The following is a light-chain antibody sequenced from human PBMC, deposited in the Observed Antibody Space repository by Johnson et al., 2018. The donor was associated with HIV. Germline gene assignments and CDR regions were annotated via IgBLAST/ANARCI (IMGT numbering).Light chain of an antibody. V-gene: IGLV1-51*01. CDR3: GTWGGV. CDR2: DNN. CDR1: SSNIGNNY. J-gene: IGLJ1*01. Sequence: QSVLTQPPSVSAAPGQKVTISCSGSSSNIGNNYVSWYQQFPGTAPKLVIYDNNKRPSGIPDRFSSSKSGTSATLGITGLQTGDEADYYCGTWGGVFGTGTKVTVL.